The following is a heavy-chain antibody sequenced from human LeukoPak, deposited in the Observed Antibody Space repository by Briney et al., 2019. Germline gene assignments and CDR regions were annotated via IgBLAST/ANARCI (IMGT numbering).Heavy chain of an antibody. V-gene: IGHV3-30-3*01. D-gene: IGHD1-26*01. CDR2: ISYDGSNK. J-gene: IGHJ4*02. Sequence: GRSLRLSCAASGFTFSSYAMHWVRQAPGKGLEWVAVISYDGSNKYYEDSVKGRFTISRDNSKNTLYLQMNSLRAEDTAVYYCARLVGATTVYWGQGTLVTVSS. CDR1: GFTFSSYA. CDR3: ARLVGATTVY.